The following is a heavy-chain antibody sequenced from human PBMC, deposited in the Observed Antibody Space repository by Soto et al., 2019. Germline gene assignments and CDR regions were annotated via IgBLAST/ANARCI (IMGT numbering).Heavy chain of an antibody. CDR2: INHSGST. Sequence: VQLQQWGAGLLKPSETLSLTCAVYGGSFSGYYWSWIRQPPEKGLEWIGEINHSGSTNYNPSLKSRVTISVDTSKNQSSLKLSSVTAADTAVYYCARSARGYGRKGGRYYYYGMDVWGQGTTVTVSS. D-gene: IGHD2-15*01. CDR3: ARSARGYGRKGGRYYYYGMDV. V-gene: IGHV4-34*01. J-gene: IGHJ6*02. CDR1: GGSFSGYY.